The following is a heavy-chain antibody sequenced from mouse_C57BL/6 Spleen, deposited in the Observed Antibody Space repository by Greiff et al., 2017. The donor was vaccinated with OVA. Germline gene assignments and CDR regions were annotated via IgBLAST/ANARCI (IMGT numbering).Heavy chain of an antibody. Sequence: QVQLQQPGAELVKPGASVKLSCKASGYTFTSYWMQWVKQRPGQGLEWIGEIDPSDSYTNYNQKFKGKATLTVDTSSSTAYMQLSSLTSEDSAVYYCARGDYGRWFAYWGQGTLVTVSA. CDR2: IDPSDSYT. V-gene: IGHV1-50*01. CDR3: ARGDYGRWFAY. CDR1: GYTFTSYW. J-gene: IGHJ3*01. D-gene: IGHD1-1*01.